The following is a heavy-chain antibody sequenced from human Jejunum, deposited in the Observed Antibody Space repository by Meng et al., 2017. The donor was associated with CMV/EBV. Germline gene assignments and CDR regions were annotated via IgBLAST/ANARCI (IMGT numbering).Heavy chain of an antibody. CDR1: FSSYV. J-gene: IGHJ4*02. Sequence: FSSYVMIWVRQDTGEGLEWVSSITGTGGSTYYADSVKGRFTISRDNSKNTLYLQMDSLRDEDTAVYYCAKCPPRYSGSTYYRDYWGQGTLVTVSS. CDR2: ITGTGGST. D-gene: IGHD1-26*01. CDR3: AKCPPRYSGSTYYRDY. V-gene: IGHV3-23*01.